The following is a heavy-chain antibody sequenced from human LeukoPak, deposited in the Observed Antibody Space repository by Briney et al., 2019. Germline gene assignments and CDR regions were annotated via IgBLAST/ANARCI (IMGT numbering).Heavy chain of an antibody. V-gene: IGHV3-15*01. CDR3: TTNGDYEGLADC. J-gene: IGHJ4*02. CDR2: IKSKTDGGTT. Sequence: GGSLRLSCEASGFTFSKPWMSWVRQAPGKGLEWVGRIKSKTDGGTTDYAAPVRGRFSISRDDSKNTLYLQMNSLKTEDTAVYYCTTNGDYEGLADCWGQGTLVTVSS. D-gene: IGHD4-17*01. CDR1: GFTFSKPW.